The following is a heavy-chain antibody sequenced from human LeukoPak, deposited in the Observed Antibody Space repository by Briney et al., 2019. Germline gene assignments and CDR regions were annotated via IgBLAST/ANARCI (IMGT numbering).Heavy chain of an antibody. CDR3: ARRPYGSGRFDY. J-gene: IGHJ4*02. D-gene: IGHD3-10*01. Sequence: SETLSLTCTVSGGSVNSGSYYWGWIRQPPGEGLEWIGTIYCSGSTSYSPSLKSRVTISVDTSKNQFSLKLNSVTAADTAVYYCARRPYGSGRFDYWGQGTLVTVSS. V-gene: IGHV4-39*01. CDR1: GGSVNSGSYY. CDR2: IYCSGST.